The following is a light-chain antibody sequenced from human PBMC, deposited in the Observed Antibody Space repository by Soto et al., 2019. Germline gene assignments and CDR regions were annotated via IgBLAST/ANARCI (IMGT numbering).Light chain of an antibody. Sequence: EIVMTQSPATLSVSPGERAALSCRASESIRSKLAWYQQKPGQAPRLLIYETSTRATGIPARFSGSGSGTEFPLTISGLQSEDVALYYCQQYSKWWTFGQGTKVEI. CDR2: ETS. CDR3: QQYSKWWT. CDR1: ESIRSK. J-gene: IGKJ1*01. V-gene: IGKV3-15*01.